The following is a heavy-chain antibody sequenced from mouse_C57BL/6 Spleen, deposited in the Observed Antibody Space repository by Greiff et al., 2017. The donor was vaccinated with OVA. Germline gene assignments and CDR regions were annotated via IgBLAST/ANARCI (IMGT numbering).Heavy chain of an antibody. Sequence: VKLMESGPGLVQPSQSLSITCTVSGFSLTSYGVHWVRQSPGKGLEWLGVIWSGGSTDYNAAFISRLSISKDNSKSQVFFKMNSLQADDTDIYYCARNLANWEAMDYWGQGTSVTVSS. V-gene: IGHV2-2*01. CDR2: IWSGGST. CDR1: GFSLTSYG. J-gene: IGHJ4*01. D-gene: IGHD4-1*01. CDR3: ARNLANWEAMDY.